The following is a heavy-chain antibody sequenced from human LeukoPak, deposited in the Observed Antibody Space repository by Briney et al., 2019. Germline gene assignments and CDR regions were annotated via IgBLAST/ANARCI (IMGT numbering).Heavy chain of an antibody. CDR1: GFTFSGYE. D-gene: IGHD3-22*01. V-gene: IGHV3-48*03. Sequence: GGSLRLSCAASGFTFSGYEMNWVRQAPGKGLEWVSYISSSGSTIYYADSVKGRFTISRDNAKNSLYLQMNSLSAEDTAVYYCARVGAAHYDSSGHFDYWGQGTLVTVSS. CDR3: ARVGAAHYDSSGHFDY. CDR2: ISSSGSTI. J-gene: IGHJ4*02.